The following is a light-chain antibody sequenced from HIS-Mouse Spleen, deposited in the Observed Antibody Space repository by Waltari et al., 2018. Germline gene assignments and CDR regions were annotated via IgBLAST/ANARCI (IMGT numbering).Light chain of an antibody. Sequence: SYELTQPPSVLVSPGQTARITCSGDALPKKYAYWYQQKSGQAPVLVIYEDSKRPSGIHERFSGSSSGTMATLTISGAQVEDEADYYCYSTDSSGNHRVFGGGTKLTVL. V-gene: IGLV3-10*01. CDR1: ALPKKY. CDR2: EDS. CDR3: YSTDSSGNHRV. J-gene: IGLJ2*01.